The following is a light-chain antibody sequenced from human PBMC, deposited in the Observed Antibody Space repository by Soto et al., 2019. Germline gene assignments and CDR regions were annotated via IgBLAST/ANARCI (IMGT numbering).Light chain of an antibody. Sequence: QSSLTQLACVSGSPGQSVTISCTGTSSDVGGYNYVSWYQQHPGKAPKLMIYDVSNRPSGVSNRFSGSKSGNTASLTISGLQAEDEADYYCSSYTSSSTLVFGGGTKLTVL. V-gene: IGLV2-14*01. J-gene: IGLJ2*01. CDR1: SSDVGGYNY. CDR3: SSYTSSSTLV. CDR2: DVS.